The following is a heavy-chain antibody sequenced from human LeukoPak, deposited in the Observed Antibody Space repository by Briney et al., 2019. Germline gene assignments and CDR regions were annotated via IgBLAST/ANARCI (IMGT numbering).Heavy chain of an antibody. Sequence: ASVKVSCKASGYTFTGFYMHWVRQAPGQGLEWIGWINPNSGDTNYAQKFQGRVTMTRDTSFSTASMELSRLKSDDTAVYYCARTRRLQYGDYDYWGQGTLVTVSS. CDR1: GYTFTGFY. V-gene: IGHV1-2*02. CDR2: INPNSGDT. D-gene: IGHD4-11*01. CDR3: ARTRRLQYGDYDY. J-gene: IGHJ4*02.